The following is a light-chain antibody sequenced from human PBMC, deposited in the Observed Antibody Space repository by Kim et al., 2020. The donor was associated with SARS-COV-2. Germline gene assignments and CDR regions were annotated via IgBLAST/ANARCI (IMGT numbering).Light chain of an antibody. CDR3: SSYTSSSTLV. CDR1: SSDVGAYNF. CDR2: DVS. V-gene: IGLV2-14*01. Sequence: QSVLTQPASVSGSPGQSITISCTGTSSDVGAYNFVSWYQQHPGKAPKLMIYDVSKRPSGVSNRFSGSKSGNTASLTISGLQAEDEADYHCSSYTSSSTLVFGGGTQLTVL. J-gene: IGLJ2*01.